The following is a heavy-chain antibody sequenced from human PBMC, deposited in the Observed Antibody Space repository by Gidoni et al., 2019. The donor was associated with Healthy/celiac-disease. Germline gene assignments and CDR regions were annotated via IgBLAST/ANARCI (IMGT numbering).Heavy chain of an antibody. Sequence: QVKLQESGPGLVKPSETLSLTCTGSGGSISSYYRSWIRQPPGKGLEWIGYIYYRGSTNYNPSLKGRVTISVDTSKSQFSLKLSSVTAADTAVYYCARERGYDFWSGYYETYFDYWGQGTLVTVSS. V-gene: IGHV4-59*01. CDR2: IYYRGST. J-gene: IGHJ4*02. D-gene: IGHD3-3*01. CDR1: GGSISSYY. CDR3: ARERGYDFWSGYYETYFDY.